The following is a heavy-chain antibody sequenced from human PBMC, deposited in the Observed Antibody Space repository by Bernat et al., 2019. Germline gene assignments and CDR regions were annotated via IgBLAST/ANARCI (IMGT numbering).Heavy chain of an antibody. Sequence: QVQLVESGGGVVQPGRSLRLSCAASGFTFSSYGMHWVRQAPGKGLDGVAVIWYDGSNKYYADSVKGRFTISRDNSKNTLYLQMNSLRAEDTAVYYCARDASSSWYFDYWGQGTLVTVSS. D-gene: IGHD6-13*01. CDR1: GFTFSSYG. V-gene: IGHV3-33*01. J-gene: IGHJ4*02. CDR2: IWYDGSNK. CDR3: ARDASSSWYFDY.